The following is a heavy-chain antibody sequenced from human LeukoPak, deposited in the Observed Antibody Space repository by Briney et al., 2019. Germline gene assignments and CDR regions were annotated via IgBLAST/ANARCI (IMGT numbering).Heavy chain of an antibody. V-gene: IGHV3-23*01. CDR3: ARDPAPPDSGTYYKYSDY. Sequence: GGSLRLSCAASGFTFSSYAINWVRQAPGKGREWVSIISGSGGSTYYADSVKGRFTISRDNSKNTLYLQMHSLRAEDTAVYYCARDPAPPDSGTYYKYSDYWGQGTLVTVSS. CDR2: ISGSGGST. D-gene: IGHD3-10*01. J-gene: IGHJ4*02. CDR1: GFTFSSYA.